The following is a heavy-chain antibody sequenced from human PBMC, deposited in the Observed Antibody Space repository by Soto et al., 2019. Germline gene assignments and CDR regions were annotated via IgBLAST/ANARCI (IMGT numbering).Heavy chain of an antibody. Sequence: PSATLSLTCAVYGGSFSGYYLSFILHPPLNGLEWIGEINHSGSTNYNPSLKSRVTISVDTSKNQFSLKLSSVTAADTAAYYCARERSGYCSSTSCYTGYSSSSRYYYYYYGMDVWGQGTTVTVSS. D-gene: IGHD2-2*02. V-gene: IGHV4-34*01. CDR2: INHSGST. CDR3: ARERSGYCSSTSCYTGYSSSSRYYYYYYGMDV. J-gene: IGHJ6*02. CDR1: GGSFSGYY.